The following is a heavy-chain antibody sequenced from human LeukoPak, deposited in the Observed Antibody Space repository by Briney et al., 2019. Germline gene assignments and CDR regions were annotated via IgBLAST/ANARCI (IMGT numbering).Heavy chain of an antibody. J-gene: IGHJ6*02. CDR1: GYTFTSYG. CDR2: ISAYNGNT. D-gene: IGHD2-15*01. CDR3: VRAARDYYYYYGMDV. Sequence: ASVKVSCKASGYTFTSYGISWVRQAPGQGLEWMGWISAYNGNTNYAQKLQGRVTMTTDTSTSTAYMELRSLRSDDTAVYYCVRAARDYYYYYGMDVWGQGTTVTASS. V-gene: IGHV1-18*01.